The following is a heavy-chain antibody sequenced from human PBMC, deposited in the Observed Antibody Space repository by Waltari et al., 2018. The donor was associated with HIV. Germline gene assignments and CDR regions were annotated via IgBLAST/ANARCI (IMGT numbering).Heavy chain of an antibody. CDR2: ISWNSGSI. CDR3: AKDIFPTTVSTSPFDY. V-gene: IGHV3-9*01. D-gene: IGHD4-17*01. Sequence: EVQLVESGGGLVQPGRSLRLSCAASGFTFDDYAMHWVRQAPGKGLEWGSGISWNSGSIGYADSVKGRFTISRDNAKNSRYLQMNSLRAEDTALYYCAKDIFPTTVSTSPFDYWGQGTLVTVSS. CDR1: GFTFDDYA. J-gene: IGHJ4*02.